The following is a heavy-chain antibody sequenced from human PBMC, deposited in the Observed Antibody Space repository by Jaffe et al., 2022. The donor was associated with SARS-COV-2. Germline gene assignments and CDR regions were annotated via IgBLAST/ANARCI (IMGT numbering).Heavy chain of an antibody. J-gene: IGHJ5*02. CDR3: AKGLGHRYFDPFDP. Sequence: VHLVESGGGLVQSGRSLRLSCVASGFTFDDYAMHWVRQAPGKGLEWVSGISWNSGGIDYVDSVKGRFTISRDNAKKTVYLQMNSLRPDDTALYYCAKGLGHRYFDPFDPWGQGTLVTVSS. V-gene: IGHV3-9*01. CDR2: ISWNSGGI. CDR1: GFTFDDYA. D-gene: IGHD3-9*01.